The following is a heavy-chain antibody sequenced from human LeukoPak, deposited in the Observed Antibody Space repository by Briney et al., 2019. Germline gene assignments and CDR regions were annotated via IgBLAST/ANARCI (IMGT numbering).Heavy chain of an antibody. Sequence: ASVKVSCKASGYSFTSYDINWVRQATGQGLEWMGWMNPNSGNTGYAQKFQGRVTITRNTSISTAYMELSSLRSEDTAVYYCARKIAAAALPQFDYWGQGTLVTVSS. V-gene: IGHV1-8*01. CDR3: ARKIAAAALPQFDY. CDR1: GYSFTSYD. J-gene: IGHJ4*02. CDR2: MNPNSGNT. D-gene: IGHD6-13*01.